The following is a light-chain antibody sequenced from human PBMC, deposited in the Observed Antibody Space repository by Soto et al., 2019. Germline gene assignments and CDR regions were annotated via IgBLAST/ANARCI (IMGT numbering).Light chain of an antibody. CDR2: EGS. V-gene: IGLV2-23*01. CDR1: SSDVGSYNL. CDR3: CSYAGGSTM. J-gene: IGLJ3*02. Sequence: QSALTQPASVSGSPGQSITISCTGTSSDVGSYNLVSWYQHHPGKAPKLMIYEGSKRPSGVSHRFSGSKSGNTASLTISGLQAEDEADYYCCSYAGGSTMFGGGTKVTVL.